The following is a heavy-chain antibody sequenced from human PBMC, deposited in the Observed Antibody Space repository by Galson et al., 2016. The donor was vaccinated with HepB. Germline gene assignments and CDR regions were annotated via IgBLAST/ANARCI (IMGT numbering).Heavy chain of an antibody. V-gene: IGHV3-48*04. CDR1: GFTFSLYS. D-gene: IGHD2-21*02. Sequence: SLRLSCAASGFTFSLYSMYWVRQAPGKGLDWVSYISTGGATIYYADSAKGRFTISRDNAKNLLYLQMNSLRVEDTAVYYCARDPDCGGDWNPPRYFDLWGRGTLVTVSS. J-gene: IGHJ2*01. CDR3: ARDPDCGGDWNPPRYFDL. CDR2: ISTGGATI.